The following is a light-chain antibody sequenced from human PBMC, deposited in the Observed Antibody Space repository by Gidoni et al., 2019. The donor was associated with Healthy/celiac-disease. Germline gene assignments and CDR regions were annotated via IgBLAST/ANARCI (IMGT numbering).Light chain of an antibody. J-gene: IGLJ3*02. V-gene: IGLV2-11*01. CDR3: CSYAGSYTPYWV. CDR2: DVS. Sequence: QSALTQPRSVSGSPGQSVTISCTGTSSDVGGYNYVSWYQQHPGKAPKLMIYDVSKRPPGVPDRFSGSKSGNTASLTISGLQAEDEADYYCCSYAGSYTPYWVFGGGTKLTVL. CDR1: SSDVGGYNY.